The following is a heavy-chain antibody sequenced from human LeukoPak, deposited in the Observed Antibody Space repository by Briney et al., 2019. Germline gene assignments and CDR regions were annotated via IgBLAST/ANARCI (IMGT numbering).Heavy chain of an antibody. CDR3: ARAPVYYYFDY. D-gene: IGHD6-6*01. Sequence: PGGSLRLSCAASGFTFSDYYMSWIRQAPGKGMEWVSYISSSASTIYYADSVKGRFTISRDNAKNSLSLQMNSLRAADTAVYYCARAPVYYYFDYWGQGTLVTVSS. J-gene: IGHJ4*02. CDR2: ISSSASTI. V-gene: IGHV3-11*01. CDR1: GFTFSDYY.